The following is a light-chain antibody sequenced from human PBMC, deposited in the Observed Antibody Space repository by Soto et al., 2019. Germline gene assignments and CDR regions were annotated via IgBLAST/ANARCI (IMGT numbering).Light chain of an antibody. V-gene: IGKV1-5*03. CDR2: KAS. CDR3: QHLTGT. CDR1: QSISSW. Sequence: DIQMTQSPSTLSASVGDRVTITCRASQSISSWLAWYQQKPGKAPKLLIYKASSLESGVPSTFSGSGSGTEFTLTISSLQPDDFATYYCQHLTGTFGQGTTLEIK. J-gene: IGKJ2*01.